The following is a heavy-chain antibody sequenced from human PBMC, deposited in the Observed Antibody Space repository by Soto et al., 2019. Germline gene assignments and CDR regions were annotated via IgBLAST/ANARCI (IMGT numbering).Heavy chain of an antibody. D-gene: IGHD3-3*01. J-gene: IGHJ4*02. CDR1: GGSISSYY. V-gene: IGHV4-59*01. CDR2: IYYSGST. Sequence: SETLSLTCTVSGGSISSYYWSWIRQPPWKGLEWIGYIYYSGSTNYNPSLKSRVTISVDTSKNQFSLKLSSVTAADTAVYYCARSYYDFWSGYYSAYYFDYWGQGTLVTVSS. CDR3: ARSYYDFWSGYYSAYYFDY.